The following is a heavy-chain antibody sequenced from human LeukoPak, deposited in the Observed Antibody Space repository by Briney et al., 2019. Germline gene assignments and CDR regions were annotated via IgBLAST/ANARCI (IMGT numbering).Heavy chain of an antibody. CDR3: ARGGYSGSGNQSPLFDY. J-gene: IGHJ4*02. V-gene: IGHV3-74*01. CDR2: INSDGTST. CDR1: GFTFSNYW. Sequence: GGSLRLSCAASGFTFSNYWMHWVRQAPGMGLVWVSRINSDGTSTRHADSVKGRFTISRDIAKNTLYLQMNSLRAEDTAVYYCARGGYSGSGNQSPLFDYRGQGTLVTFSS. D-gene: IGHD3-10*01.